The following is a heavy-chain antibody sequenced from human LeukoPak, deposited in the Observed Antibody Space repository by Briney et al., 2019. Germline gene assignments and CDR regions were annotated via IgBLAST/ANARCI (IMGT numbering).Heavy chain of an antibody. CDR3: TKGAADYFDY. D-gene: IGHD2-15*01. J-gene: IGHJ4*02. V-gene: IGHV3-23*01. CDR2: ISGSGGST. Sequence: GGSLRLSCAASGFRFSNYGMNWVRQAPGKGLEWVSAISGSGGSTYYADSVKGRFTISRDNSKNTLYLQMNSLRAEDTAVYYCTKGAADYFDYWGQGTLVTVSS. CDR1: GFRFSNYG.